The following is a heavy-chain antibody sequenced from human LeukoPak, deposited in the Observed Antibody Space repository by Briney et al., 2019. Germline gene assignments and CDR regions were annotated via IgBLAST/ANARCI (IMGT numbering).Heavy chain of an antibody. CDR3: ARVAAPPRPDFDY. D-gene: IGHD6-19*01. J-gene: IGHJ4*02. V-gene: IGHV4-31*03. Sequence: SETLSLTCTVSGDSINSLDLWSWVRQPPGKGLEWIAYIHYSGSTYYNSSLKSRVIISVDTSKNQFSLKLNSVTAADTAVYYCARVAAPPRPDFDYWGQGTLVTVSS. CDR2: IHYSGST. CDR1: GDSINSLDL.